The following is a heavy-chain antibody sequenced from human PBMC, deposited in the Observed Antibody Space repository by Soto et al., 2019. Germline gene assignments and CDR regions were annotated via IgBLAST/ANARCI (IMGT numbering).Heavy chain of an antibody. Sequence: QVQLVESGGGVVQPGRSLKLSCAASGFTFDSHGMHWVRQAPGKGLEWVAVIWYDGSNKYYGDSVKGRFTVSRDNSKNTLDLQMNSLRAEDTAVYYFAREIFDKSGYYYYMDLWGRGTTVTVSS. D-gene: IGHD3-10*01. J-gene: IGHJ6*03. CDR3: AREIFDKSGYYYYMDL. CDR2: IWYDGSNK. CDR1: GFTFDSHG. V-gene: IGHV3-33*01.